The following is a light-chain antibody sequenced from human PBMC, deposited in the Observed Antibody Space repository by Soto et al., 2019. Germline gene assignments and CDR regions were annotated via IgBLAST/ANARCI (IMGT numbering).Light chain of an antibody. J-gene: IGKJ5*01. Sequence: EIALTQSPATLSLSPGERATLSCRASPSVTNFLAWYQQKPGQAPMLLIYGAFNRATGIPARFSGSGSGTDFTLTISSLDPVDSAIYYCQQRNIWPPITFGQGTRLEIK. CDR3: QQRNIWPPIT. V-gene: IGKV3-11*01. CDR2: GAF. CDR1: PSVTNF.